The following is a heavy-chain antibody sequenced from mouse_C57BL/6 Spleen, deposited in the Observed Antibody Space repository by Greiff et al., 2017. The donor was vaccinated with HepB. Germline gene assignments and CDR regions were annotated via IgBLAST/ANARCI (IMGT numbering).Heavy chain of an antibody. CDR2: FYPGSGST. J-gene: IGHJ3*01. Sequence: VQLQQSGAELVKPGASVKLSCKASGYTFTEYTIHWVKQRSGQGLEWIGWFYPGSGSTKYNEKFQDKATLTADKSSSTVYMEISRLTSEDAAVYFFARHEGLYSNYLAYWGQGTLVTVSA. CDR1: GYTFTEYT. V-gene: IGHV1-62-2*01. D-gene: IGHD2-5*01. CDR3: ARHEGLYSNYLAY.